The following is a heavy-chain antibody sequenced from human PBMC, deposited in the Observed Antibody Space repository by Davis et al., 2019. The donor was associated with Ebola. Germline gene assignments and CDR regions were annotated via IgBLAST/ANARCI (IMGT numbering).Heavy chain of an antibody. CDR2: INHSGST. V-gene: IGHV4-34*01. Sequence: GSLRLSCAVYGGSFSGYYWSWIRQPPGKGLEWIGEINHSGSTKYNPSLKSRVTISVDTSKNQFSLKLSSVTAADTAVYYCARVVGYCTNGVCSRFDYWGQGTLVTVSS. CDR1: GGSFSGYY. CDR3: ARVVGYCTNGVCSRFDY. D-gene: IGHD2-8*01. J-gene: IGHJ4*02.